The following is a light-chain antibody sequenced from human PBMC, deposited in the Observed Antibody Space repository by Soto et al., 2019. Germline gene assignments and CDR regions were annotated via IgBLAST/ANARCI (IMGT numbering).Light chain of an antibody. CDR1: QNIERW. CDR3: QQYQSYTWT. V-gene: IGKV1-5*01. Sequence: DIPMTQSPSTVSASVGDRVRLTCRASQNIERWQAGYQQKPGKAPKLLLYDVSTLERGVPSRFSGGGSAKEFTLTISDLPPDDFATYSCQQYQSYTWTGGQGPKVEVK. CDR2: DVS. J-gene: IGKJ1*01.